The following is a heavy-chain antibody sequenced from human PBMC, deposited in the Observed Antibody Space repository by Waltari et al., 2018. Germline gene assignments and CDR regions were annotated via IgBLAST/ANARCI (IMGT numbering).Heavy chain of an antibody. CDR1: GFTLRGPL. J-gene: IGHJ4*02. CDR3: GRESTTDWYVDH. CDR2: INDDGCRT. Sequence: EVQMVESGGGLVESGGSLRVSCAASGFTLRGPLLDWVRQGPGKGLVWVARINDDGCRTAYADSVKGRVTISRDNAKNILYLEMSSLTAEDTAVYYCGRESTTDWYVDHWGQGTLVTVSS. D-gene: IGHD3-9*01. V-gene: IGHV3-74*01.